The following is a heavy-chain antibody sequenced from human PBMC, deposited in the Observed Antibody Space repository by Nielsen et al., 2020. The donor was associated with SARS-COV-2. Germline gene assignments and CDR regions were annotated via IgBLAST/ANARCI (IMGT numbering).Heavy chain of an antibody. CDR1: GGSVSSGSYY. V-gene: IGHV4-39*01. D-gene: IGHD3-10*01. CDR2: IYYSGST. J-gene: IGHJ4*02. Sequence: SETLSLTCTVSGGSVSSGSYYWGWIRQPPGKGLEWIGSIYYSGSTYYNPSLKSRVTISVDTSKNQFSLKLISVTAADTAVFYCARWFMGGGFDYWGQGSLVTVSS. CDR3: ARWFMGGGFDY.